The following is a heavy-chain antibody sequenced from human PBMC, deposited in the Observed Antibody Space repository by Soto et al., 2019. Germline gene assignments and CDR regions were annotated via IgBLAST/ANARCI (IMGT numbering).Heavy chain of an antibody. Sequence: EVQLVQSGAEVKKPGESLKISCKGSGYSFTTYWIGWVRQMPGKGLEWMGIIYPGDSDTRDSPSFQGQVTISADKSISTAYMQWSSLKASDTAMFSCARSRTPYHYYDDLDVWGQGTTVTVSS. CDR2: IYPGDSDT. J-gene: IGHJ6*02. CDR3: ARSRTPYHYYDDLDV. D-gene: IGHD2-21*01. CDR1: GYSFTTYW. V-gene: IGHV5-51*03.